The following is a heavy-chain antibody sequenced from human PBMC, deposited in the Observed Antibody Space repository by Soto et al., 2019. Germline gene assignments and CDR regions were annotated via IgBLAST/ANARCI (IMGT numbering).Heavy chain of an antibody. CDR2: ISGSGGST. CDR1: GFTFSSYA. J-gene: IGHJ6*02. CDR3: AKDRGDYDFWSGFPWAAV. D-gene: IGHD3-3*01. V-gene: IGHV3-23*01. Sequence: GGSLRLSCAASGFTFSSYAMSWVRQAPGKGLEWVSAISGSGGSTYYADSVKGRFTISRDNSKNTLYLQMNSLRAEDTAVYYCAKDRGDYDFWSGFPWAAVWGQGTTVTVSS.